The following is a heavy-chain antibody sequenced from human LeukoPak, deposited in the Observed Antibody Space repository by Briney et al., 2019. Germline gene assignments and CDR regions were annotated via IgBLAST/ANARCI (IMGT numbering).Heavy chain of an antibody. CDR3: ARDLGYDSSGVFGY. CDR1: GFTFSDYY. J-gene: IGHJ4*02. D-gene: IGHD3-22*01. Sequence: KTGGSLRPSCAASGFTFSDYYMSWIRQAPGKGLEWVSYISSSGSTIYYADSVKGRFTISRDNAKNSLYLQMNSLRAEDTAVYYCARDLGYDSSGVFGYWGQGTLVTVSS. CDR2: ISSSGSTI. V-gene: IGHV3-11*01.